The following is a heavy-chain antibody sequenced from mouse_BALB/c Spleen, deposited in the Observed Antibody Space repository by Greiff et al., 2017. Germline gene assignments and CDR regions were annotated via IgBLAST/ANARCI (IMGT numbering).Heavy chain of an antibody. CDR3: ARSDYGYAMDY. CDR1: GFTFSSFG. D-gene: IGHD1-1*01. V-gene: IGHV5-17*02. Sequence: EVKLVGSGGGLVQPGGSRKLSCAASGFTFSSFGMHWVRQAPEKGLEWVAYISSGSSTIYYADTVKGRFTISRDNPKNTLFLQMTSLRSEDTAMYYCARSDYGYAMDYWGQGTSVTVSS. CDR2: ISSGSSTI. J-gene: IGHJ4*01.